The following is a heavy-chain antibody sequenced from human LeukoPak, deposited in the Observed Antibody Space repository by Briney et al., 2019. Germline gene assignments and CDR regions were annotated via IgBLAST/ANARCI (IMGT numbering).Heavy chain of an antibody. V-gene: IGHV1-69*05. D-gene: IGHD5-24*01. Sequence: ASVKVSCKASGGTFSSYAIGWVRQAPGHGLEWIGRIIPIFGTANYAQKFQGRVTLTTDESTTTAYMGLSSARSEDTAGYYCGRGRRDGYPSRFDHWGEGALVTVCS. CDR1: GGTFSSYA. J-gene: IGHJ4*02. CDR3: GRGRRDGYPSRFDH. CDR2: IIPIFGTA.